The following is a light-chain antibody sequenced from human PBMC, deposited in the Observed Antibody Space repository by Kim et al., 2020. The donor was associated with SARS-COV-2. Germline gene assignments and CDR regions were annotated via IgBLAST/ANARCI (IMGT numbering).Light chain of an antibody. CDR3: QHYRNYPLT. J-gene: IGKJ4*01. CDR2: DAS. V-gene: IGKV1-5*01. CDR1: QSIDSW. Sequence: DNQMTQSPSALSASVGDRVTITCRASQSIDSWLAWYQEKPGKAPKVLIYDASTLESGVPSRFSGSGSGTEFTLTISSLQPDDFATYYCQHYRNYPLTFGGGTKVDIK.